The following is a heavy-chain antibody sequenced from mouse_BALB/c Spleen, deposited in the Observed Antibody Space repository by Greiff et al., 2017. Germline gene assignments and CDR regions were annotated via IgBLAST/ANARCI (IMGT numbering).Heavy chain of an antibody. V-gene: IGHV2-2*02. CDR3: ANYDGYYEAMDY. CDR1: GFSLTSYG. CDR2: IWSGGST. D-gene: IGHD2-3*01. Sequence: VQLKQSGPGLVQPSQSLSITCTVSGFSLTSYGVHWVRQSPGKGLEWLGVIWSGGSTDYNAAFISRLSISKDNSKSQVFCKMNSLQANDTAIYYCANYDGYYEAMDYWGQGTSVTVSS. J-gene: IGHJ4*01.